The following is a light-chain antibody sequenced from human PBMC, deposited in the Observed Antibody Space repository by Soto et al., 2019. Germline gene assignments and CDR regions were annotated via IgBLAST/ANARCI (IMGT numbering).Light chain of an antibody. CDR3: QQYHTWPIT. V-gene: IGKV3-15*01. CDR2: GAS. CDR1: QGVSRT. Sequence: DIVMTQSPATLSVAPGERVTFSCRASQGVSRTLAWYQHKPGQAPRRLISGASTGATGIPARFSGSGSGTEFTLTISSLQSEDCAIYYCQQYHTWPITFGGGTKVDIK. J-gene: IGKJ4*01.